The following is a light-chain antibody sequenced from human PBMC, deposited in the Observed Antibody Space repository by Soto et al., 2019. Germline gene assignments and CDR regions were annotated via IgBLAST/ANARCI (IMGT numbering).Light chain of an antibody. J-gene: IGKJ1*01. V-gene: IGKV3-20*01. Sequence: IVLTQSPGTLSLSPGERATLSCRASQSVDRRSLAWYQQKPGQPPRLLIFGISNRATGIPDRFSGSGSGADFTLNNSGMDPEDFELYYCQQYHNSRTFGQGTKVEIK. CDR1: QSVDRRS. CDR3: QQYHNSRT. CDR2: GIS.